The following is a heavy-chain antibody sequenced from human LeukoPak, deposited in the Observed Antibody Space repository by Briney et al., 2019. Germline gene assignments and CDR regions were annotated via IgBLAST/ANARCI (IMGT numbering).Heavy chain of an antibody. CDR3: ARAGPVVNYGGTRRAFDY. Sequence: ASVKVSCKASGYTFTGYYMHWVRQAPGQGLEWMGWINPNSGGTNYAQKFQGRVTMTRDTSISTAYMELSRLRSDDTAVYYCARAGPVVNYGGTRRAFDYWGQGTLVTVSS. CDR1: GYTFTGYY. V-gene: IGHV1-2*02. D-gene: IGHD4-23*01. CDR2: INPNSGGT. J-gene: IGHJ4*02.